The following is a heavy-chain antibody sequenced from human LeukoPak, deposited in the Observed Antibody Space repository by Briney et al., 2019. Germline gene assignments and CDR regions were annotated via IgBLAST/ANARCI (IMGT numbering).Heavy chain of an antibody. CDR2: ISWNSGSI. V-gene: IGHV3-9*01. CDR1: GFTFSSYA. CDR3: AKDSSSGGSCYDY. J-gene: IGHJ4*02. D-gene: IGHD2-15*01. Sequence: GGSLRLSCAASGFTFSSYAMSWVRQAPGKGLEWVSGISWNSGSIGYADSVKGRFTISRDNAKNSLYLQMNSLRAEDTALYYCAKDSSSGGSCYDYWGQGTLVTVSS.